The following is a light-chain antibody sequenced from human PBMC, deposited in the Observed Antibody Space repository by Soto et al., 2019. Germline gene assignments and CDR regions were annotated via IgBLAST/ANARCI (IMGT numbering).Light chain of an antibody. V-gene: IGKV3-15*01. CDR1: QSVTSN. J-gene: IGKJ1*01. Sequence: EIVMTQSPATLSVSPGERATLSCRASQSVTSNLAWYQQKPGQAPRLLIYGASTRATGIPYRFSGSGSGTEFTLTISSLQSEDFAVYYCQQHNNWPPWTFGQGTKVEIK. CDR2: GAS. CDR3: QQHNNWPPWT.